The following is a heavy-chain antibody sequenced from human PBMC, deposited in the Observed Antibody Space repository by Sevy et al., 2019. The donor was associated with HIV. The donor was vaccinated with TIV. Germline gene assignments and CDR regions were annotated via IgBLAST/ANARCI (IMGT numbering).Heavy chain of an antibody. CDR2: IYYSGST. CDR1: GGSISSSSYY. V-gene: IGHV4-39*01. J-gene: IGHJ4*02. CDR3: ARLGGAAAAVNFDY. Sequence: SETLSLTCTVSGGSISSSSYYWGWIRQPPGKGLEWIGSIYYSGSTYYNPSLKSRVTISVDTSNNQLSLKLSSVTAADTAVYYCARLGGAAAAVNFDYWGQGTLVTVSS. D-gene: IGHD6-13*01.